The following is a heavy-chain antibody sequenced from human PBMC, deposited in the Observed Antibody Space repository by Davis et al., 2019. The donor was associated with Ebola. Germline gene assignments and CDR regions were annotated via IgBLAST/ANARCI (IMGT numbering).Heavy chain of an antibody. V-gene: IGHV3-53*05. CDR2: IYSGGST. CDR3: ATLLIIPADASAFEI. CDR1: GFTVSSNY. J-gene: IGHJ3*02. D-gene: IGHD2-21*01. Sequence: GESLKISCAASGFTVSSNYMSWVRQAPGKGLEWVSVIYSGGSTYYADSVRGRFTISRDNSINTLFLQMSSLRAEDTAVYYCATLLIIPADASAFEIWGQGTMVIVSS.